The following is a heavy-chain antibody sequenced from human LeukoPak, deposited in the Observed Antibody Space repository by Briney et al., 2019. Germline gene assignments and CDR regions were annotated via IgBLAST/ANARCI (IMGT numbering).Heavy chain of an antibody. Sequence: SQTLSLTCAVSGGPISSGGYSWSWIRQPPGKGLEWIGYIYHSGSTYYNPSLKSRITISVDRSKNQFSLKLSSVTAADTAVYYCARSDDSSGYYYRPNDAFDIWGQGTMVTVSS. J-gene: IGHJ3*02. CDR2: IYHSGST. CDR1: GGPISSGGYS. D-gene: IGHD3-22*01. V-gene: IGHV4-30-2*01. CDR3: ARSDDSSGYYYRPNDAFDI.